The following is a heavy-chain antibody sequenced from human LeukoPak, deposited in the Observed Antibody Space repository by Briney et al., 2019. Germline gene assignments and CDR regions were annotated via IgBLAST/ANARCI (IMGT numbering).Heavy chain of an antibody. CDR1: GLTGSHNY. V-gene: IGHV3-53*01. CDR2: IHTSGDT. CDR3: VVFGDSNH. D-gene: IGHD4-17*01. Sequence: GGSLRLSCAASGLTGSHNYVSWVRQAAGKGLEWVSAIHTSGDTCYADSVKGRFTISRDTSKNTLYLQINSLRVEDTAVYYCVVFGDSNHWGQGTLVTVSS. J-gene: IGHJ5*02.